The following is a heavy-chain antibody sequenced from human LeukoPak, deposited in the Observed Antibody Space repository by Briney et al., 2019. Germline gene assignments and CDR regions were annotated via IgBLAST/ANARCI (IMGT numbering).Heavy chain of an antibody. Sequence: KSGGSLRLSCAASGFTFSSYSMNWVRQAPGKGLEWVSSISSSNNYIYYADSVKGRFTISRDNAKNSLYLQMSSLRGEDTAVYYCAKDLGPWGVLLWFGEFDYWGQGTLVTVSS. D-gene: IGHD3-10*01. CDR3: AKDLGPWGVLLWFGEFDY. CDR2: ISSSNNYI. CDR1: GFTFSSYS. V-gene: IGHV3-21*06. J-gene: IGHJ4*02.